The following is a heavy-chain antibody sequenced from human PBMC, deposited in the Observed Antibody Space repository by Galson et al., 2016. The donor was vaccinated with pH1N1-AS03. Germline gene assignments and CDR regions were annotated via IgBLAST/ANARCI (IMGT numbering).Heavy chain of an antibody. Sequence: LRLSCAASGFAFDDYAVHWVRQRPGKGLEWVAGISWNSGRIGYADFVKGRFIISRDNAKNSVYLQMSSLKAEDTAVYYCAKDKSPGVAATEVYCFESWGQGALVTVSS. J-gene: IGHJ4*02. CDR1: GFAFDDYA. CDR2: ISWNSGRI. CDR3: AKDKSPGVAATEVYCFES. V-gene: IGHV3-9*01. D-gene: IGHD3-3*01.